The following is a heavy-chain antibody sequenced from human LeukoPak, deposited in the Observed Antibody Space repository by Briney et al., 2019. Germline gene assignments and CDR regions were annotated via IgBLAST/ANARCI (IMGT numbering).Heavy chain of an antibody. D-gene: IGHD2-15*01. Sequence: SQTLSLTCAISGDSVSSKSVAWNWIRQSPSRGLEWLGRTYYRSKWYNEYAVSVKSRITINPDTSRNQFSLQLNSVTPEDTAVYYCAHASGYFDYWGQGTLVTVSP. J-gene: IGHJ4*02. CDR1: GDSVSSKSVA. V-gene: IGHV6-1*01. CDR3: AHASGYFDY. CDR2: TYYRSKWYN.